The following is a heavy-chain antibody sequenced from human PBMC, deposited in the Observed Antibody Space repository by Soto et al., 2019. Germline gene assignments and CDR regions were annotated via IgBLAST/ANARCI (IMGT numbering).Heavy chain of an antibody. J-gene: IGHJ4*02. D-gene: IGHD3-9*01. CDR1: GFTFSSYS. V-gene: IGHV3-21*01. Sequence: EVQLVESGGGLVKPGGSLRLSCAASGFTFSSYSMNWVRQAPGKGLEWVSSISSSSSYIYYADSVKGRFTISRDNAKNSLYLQMNSLRAEDTAVYYCARDPRYFDWLPPPDYWGQGTLVTVSS. CDR2: ISSSSSYI. CDR3: ARDPRYFDWLPPPDY.